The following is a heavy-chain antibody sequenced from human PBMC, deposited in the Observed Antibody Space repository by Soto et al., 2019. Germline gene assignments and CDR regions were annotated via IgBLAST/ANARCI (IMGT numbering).Heavy chain of an antibody. J-gene: IGHJ4*02. D-gene: IGHD6-13*01. V-gene: IGHV4-59*01. CDR2: KYDTGNT. CDR1: NGYIICYF. CDR3: ARGWSSSWPY. Sequence: ETLSPTFTVTNGYIICYFWTSVRQPAGEGRKWIASKYDTGNTNSNPSLKGRVTISVDASKNQNSLTVNSVTAADTAVYYCARGWSSSWPYWGQGILVTVSS.